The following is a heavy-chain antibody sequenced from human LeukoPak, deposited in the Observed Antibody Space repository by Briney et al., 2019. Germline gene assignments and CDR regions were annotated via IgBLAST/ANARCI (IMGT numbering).Heavy chain of an antibody. CDR2: INHSGST. V-gene: IGHV4-34*01. CDR1: GGSISSYY. CDR3: ARTELGYFDY. D-gene: IGHD3-16*01. J-gene: IGHJ4*02. Sequence: PSETLSLTCTVSGGSISSYYWSWIRQPPGKGLEWIGEINHSGSTNYNPSLKSRVTISVDTSKNQFSLKLSSVTAADTAVYYCARTELGYFDYWGQGTLVTVSS.